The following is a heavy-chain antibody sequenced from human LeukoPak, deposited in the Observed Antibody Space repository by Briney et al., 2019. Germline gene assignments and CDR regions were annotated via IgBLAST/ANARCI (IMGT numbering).Heavy chain of an antibody. D-gene: IGHD2-15*01. J-gene: IGHJ6*03. CDR1: GGTFSSYA. Sequence: SVKVSCKASGGTFSSYAISWVRQAPGQGLEWMGGIIPIFGTANYAQKFQGRVTITADESTSTAYMELSSLRSEDTAVYYCARSSRPCSGGSCYLYSYYYHNMDVWGKGTTVTISS. CDR2: IIPIFGTA. CDR3: ARSSRPCSGGSCYLYSYYYHNMDV. V-gene: IGHV1-69*13.